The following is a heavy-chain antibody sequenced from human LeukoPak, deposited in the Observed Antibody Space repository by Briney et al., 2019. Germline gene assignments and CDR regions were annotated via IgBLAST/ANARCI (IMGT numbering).Heavy chain of an antibody. V-gene: IGHV3-48*03. J-gene: IGHJ6*04. Sequence: GRSLRLSCAASGFTFSSYEMNWVRQAPGKGLEWVSYISSSGSTIYYADSVKGRFTISRDNAKNSLYLQMNSLRAEDTAVYYCAELGITMIGGVWGKGTTVTISS. CDR3: AELGITMIGGV. CDR1: GFTFSSYE. CDR2: ISSSGSTI. D-gene: IGHD3-10*02.